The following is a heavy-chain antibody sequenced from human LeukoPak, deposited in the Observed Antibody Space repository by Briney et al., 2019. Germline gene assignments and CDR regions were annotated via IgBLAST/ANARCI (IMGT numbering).Heavy chain of an antibody. V-gene: IGHV3-21*01. Sequence: GGSLRLSCAASGFTFSSYSMNWVRQAPRKGLEWVSSVSSSSSYIYYADSVKGRFTISRDNAKNSLYLQMNSLRAEDTAVYYCARVGDSGYASYYFDYWGQGTLVTVSS. CDR1: GFTFSSYS. CDR2: VSSSSSYI. J-gene: IGHJ4*02. CDR3: ARVGDSGYASYYFDY. D-gene: IGHD5-12*01.